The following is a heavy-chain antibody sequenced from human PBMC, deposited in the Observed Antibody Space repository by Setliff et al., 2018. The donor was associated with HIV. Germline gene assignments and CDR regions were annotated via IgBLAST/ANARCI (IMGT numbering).Heavy chain of an antibody. J-gene: IGHJ3*02. CDR1: GESISSKNYY. CDR2: ISYSGST. Sequence: PSETLSLTCIVSGESISSKNYYWGWIRQPPGKGLEWIGYISYSGSTKYNPSRTSRVTISVDTSKNHFSLKLTSVTAADTAVYYCARAEMATIVAFDIWGQGTMVTVSS. CDR3: ARAEMATIVAFDI. D-gene: IGHD5-12*01. V-gene: IGHV4-61*03.